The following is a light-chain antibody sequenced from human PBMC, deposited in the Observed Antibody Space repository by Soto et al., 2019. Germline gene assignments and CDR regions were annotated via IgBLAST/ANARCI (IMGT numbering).Light chain of an antibody. CDR1: QRVSSY. Sequence: EIVLTQSPATLSLSPGERATLSCRASQRVSSYLAWYQQKPGQAPRLLIYDASNRATGIPARFSGSGSGTDFTLTISSLEPEDFAVYYCQQRSNWPPAVAFGQGTKVEIK. CDR2: DAS. CDR3: QQRSNWPPAVA. J-gene: IGKJ1*01. V-gene: IGKV3-11*01.